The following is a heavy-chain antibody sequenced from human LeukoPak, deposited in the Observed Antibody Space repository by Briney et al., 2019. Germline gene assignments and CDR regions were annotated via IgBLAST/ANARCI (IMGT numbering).Heavy chain of an antibody. Sequence: GGSLRLSCAASGFTFSSYAMSWVRQAPGKGLEWVSAISGSGGSTYYADSVKGRFTISRDNAKNSLYLQMNSLRAEDTAVYYCARDPYSNYGWGYYYYYGMDVWGQGTTVTVSS. D-gene: IGHD4-11*01. CDR2: ISGSGGST. CDR1: GFTFSSYA. CDR3: ARDPYSNYGWGYYYYYGMDV. V-gene: IGHV3-23*01. J-gene: IGHJ6*02.